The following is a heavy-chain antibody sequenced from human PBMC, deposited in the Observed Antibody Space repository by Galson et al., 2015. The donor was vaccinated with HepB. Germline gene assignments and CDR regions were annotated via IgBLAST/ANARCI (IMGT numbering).Heavy chain of an antibody. CDR1: GYTFTSYG. CDR3: ASSGASGYDYKLQYGMDV. Sequence: SVKVSCKASGYTFTSYGISWVRQAPGQGLEWMGWISAYNGNTNYAQKLQGRVTMTTDTSTSTAYMELRSLRSDDTAVYYCASSGASGYDYKLQYGMDVWGQGTTVTVSS. J-gene: IGHJ6*02. D-gene: IGHD5-12*01. V-gene: IGHV1-18*04. CDR2: ISAYNGNT.